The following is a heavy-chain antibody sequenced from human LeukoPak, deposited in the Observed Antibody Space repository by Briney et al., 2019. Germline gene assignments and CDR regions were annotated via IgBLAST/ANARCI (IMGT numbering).Heavy chain of an antibody. V-gene: IGHV1-58*01. J-gene: IGHJ4*02. Sequence: GTSVKVSCKASGFTFTSSAVQWVRQARGRRLEWIGWIVVGSGNTNYAQKFQERVTITRDMSTSTAYMELSSLRSEDTAVYYCAAVSQIAVAGTGDYWGQGTLVTVSS. D-gene: IGHD6-19*01. CDR3: AAVSQIAVAGTGDY. CDR2: IVVGSGNT. CDR1: GFTFTSSA.